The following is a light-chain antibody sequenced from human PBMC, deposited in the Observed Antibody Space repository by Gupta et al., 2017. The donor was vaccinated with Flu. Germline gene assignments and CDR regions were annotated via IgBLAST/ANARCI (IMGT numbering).Light chain of an antibody. CDR1: QDVRSY. V-gene: IGKV1D-12*01. Sequence: DIQLTQSPSFVSASVGDRVTITCRASQDVRSYLVWYQQRPGEAPKLLIYESSTLQDGVPSRFSGSGSGTHFTLTISGLQPEDFATYYCQQANRLPITVGQGTLMEIK. CDR3: QQANRLPIT. CDR2: ESS. J-gene: IGKJ5*01.